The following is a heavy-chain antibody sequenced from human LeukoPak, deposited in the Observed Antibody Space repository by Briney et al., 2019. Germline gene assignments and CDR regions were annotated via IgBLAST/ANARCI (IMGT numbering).Heavy chain of an antibody. J-gene: IGHJ4*02. Sequence: PGGSLRLSCAASGFTFSSYAMSWVRQAPGKGLEWVSAVSGSGGSTYYAGSVKGRFTISRDNSKNTLYLQMNSLRAEDTAVYYCAKRGYSGYDTPYYFDYWGQGTLVTVSS. CDR2: VSGSGGST. CDR1: GFTFSSYA. CDR3: AKRGYSGYDTPYYFDY. D-gene: IGHD5-12*01. V-gene: IGHV3-23*01.